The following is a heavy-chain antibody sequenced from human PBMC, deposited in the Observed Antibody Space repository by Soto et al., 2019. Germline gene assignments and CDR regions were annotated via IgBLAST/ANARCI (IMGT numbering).Heavy chain of an antibody. J-gene: IGHJ5*02. V-gene: IGHV1-69*01. CDR2: IIPIFGAA. Sequence: QVQLVQSGAEVKKPGSSVKVSCKASGGTFSTYAINWVRQAPGQGLEWMGGIIPIFGAANYAQKFQGRVTITADESTSTAHMELGSLRSEDTAVHYCARVTMVRGVHNWFDPWGQGTLVTVSS. CDR3: ARVTMVRGVHNWFDP. D-gene: IGHD3-10*01. CDR1: GGTFSTYA.